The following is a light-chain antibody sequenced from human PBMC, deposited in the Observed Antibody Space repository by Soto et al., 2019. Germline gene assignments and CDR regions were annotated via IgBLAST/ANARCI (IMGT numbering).Light chain of an antibody. CDR1: QVIRSY. J-gene: IGKJ1*01. CDR2: TAS. CDR3: QHYNSYSEA. Sequence: DIQLTQSPSFLSASVGDRVTISCRASQVIRSYLSWYQRKPGKAPKLLIYTASTLQSGVPSRFSGSGSGTEFTLPISSLQPEDFATYYCQHYNSYSEAFGQGTKVDIK. V-gene: IGKV1-9*01.